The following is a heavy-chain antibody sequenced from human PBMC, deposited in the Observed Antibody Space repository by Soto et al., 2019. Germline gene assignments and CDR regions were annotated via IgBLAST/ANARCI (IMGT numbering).Heavy chain of an antibody. V-gene: IGHV1-69*06. CDR3: ATEVVTTTTLGWFDS. CDR1: GYTFNNNA. CDR2: IVPIMETT. Sequence: SVKVSCKASGYTFNNNAITWMRQSPGQGLEWMGEIVPIMETTNYPQEFRDRVTITADTSTSTAFMELSRLTSEDTAIYYCATEVVTTTTLGWFDSWGQGTLVTVSS. D-gene: IGHD2-21*02. J-gene: IGHJ5*01.